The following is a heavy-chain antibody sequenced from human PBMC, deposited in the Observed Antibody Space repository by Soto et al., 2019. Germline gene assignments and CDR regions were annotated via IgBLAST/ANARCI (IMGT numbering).Heavy chain of an antibody. CDR3: ARQKYSSGWYLDDACDI. D-gene: IGHD6-19*01. V-gene: IGHV4-39*01. CDR2: IYYSGST. J-gene: IGHJ3*02. CDR1: GGSISSSSYY. Sequence: QLQLQESGPGLVKPSETLSLTCTVSGGSISSSSYYWGWIRQPPGKGLEWIGSIYYSGSTYYNPSLKSRVTIAVDTSKTHCSLKLGSVTAADTAVYYCARQKYSSGWYLDDACDIWGQGTMVTVSS.